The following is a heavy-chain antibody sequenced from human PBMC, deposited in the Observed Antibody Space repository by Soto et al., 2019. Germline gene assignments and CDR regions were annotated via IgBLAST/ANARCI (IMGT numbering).Heavy chain of an antibody. CDR3: ATDNDLRQLGGNYCYILDV. Sequence: QVQLVQSGAEMKEPGSSVKVSCKTSGGTFSSSAISWLRQAPGQGLEWMGGIIPLFRTPDYAKKFQGRVTIAAGGSTSTADMELSSLRSEDTAVYDWATDNDLRQLGGNYCYILDVWGQGTTITVSS. D-gene: IGHD5-12*01. CDR1: GGTFSSSA. J-gene: IGHJ6*02. CDR2: IIPLFRTP. V-gene: IGHV1-69*12.